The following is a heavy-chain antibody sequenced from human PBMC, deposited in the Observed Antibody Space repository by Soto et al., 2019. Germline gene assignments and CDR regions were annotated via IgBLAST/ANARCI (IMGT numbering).Heavy chain of an antibody. D-gene: IGHD5-12*01. CDR3: ATSVDNYYYGMDV. J-gene: IGHJ6*02. V-gene: IGHV1-18*01. CDR2: ISAYNGNT. CDR1: GYTFTSYG. Sequence: ASVKVSCKASGYTFTSYGISWVRQAPGQGLEWMGWISAYNGNTNYAQKLQDRVTMTTDTSTSTAYMELRSLRSDDTAVYYCATSVDNYYYGMDVWGQGTTVTVSS.